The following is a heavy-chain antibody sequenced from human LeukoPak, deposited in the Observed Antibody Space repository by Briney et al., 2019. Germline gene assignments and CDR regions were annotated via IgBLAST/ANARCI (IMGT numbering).Heavy chain of an antibody. J-gene: IGHJ4*02. CDR1: GGTFSSYA. CDR2: IIPIFGTA. Sequence: SVKVSCKASGGTFSSYAISWVRQAPGQGLEWMGGIIPIFGTANYAQKLQGRVTMTTDTSTSTAYMELRSLRSDDTAVYYCARDDRDLDYWGQGTLVTVSS. V-gene: IGHV1-69*05. CDR3: ARDDRDLDY.